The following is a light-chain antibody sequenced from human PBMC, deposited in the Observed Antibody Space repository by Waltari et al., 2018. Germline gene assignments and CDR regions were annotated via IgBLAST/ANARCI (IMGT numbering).Light chain of an antibody. Sequence: DIVMTQSPDSLAVSLGERATINCMSSQSVLSSSNNKNYLAWYQQKPGQPPKLLIYWASTRESGVPDRFSGGGSGTDFTLTISSLQAEDVAVYYCQQYYGSPLTFGRGTKVEIK. CDR1: QSVLSSSNNKNY. CDR2: WAS. CDR3: QQYYGSPLT. V-gene: IGKV4-1*01. J-gene: IGKJ4*01.